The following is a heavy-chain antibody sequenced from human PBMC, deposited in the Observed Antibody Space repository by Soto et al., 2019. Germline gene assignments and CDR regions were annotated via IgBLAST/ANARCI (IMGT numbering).Heavy chain of an antibody. Sequence: GGSLRLSCAASGFTFIDYYMSWMRQAPGKGLEWVSYISSSGSTIYYADSVKGRFTISRDNAKNSLYLQMNSLRAEDTAVYYCARIVGPKRAFDIWGQGTMVTVSS. V-gene: IGHV3-11*01. CDR1: GFTFIDYY. D-gene: IGHD1-26*01. CDR2: ISSSGSTI. CDR3: ARIVGPKRAFDI. J-gene: IGHJ3*02.